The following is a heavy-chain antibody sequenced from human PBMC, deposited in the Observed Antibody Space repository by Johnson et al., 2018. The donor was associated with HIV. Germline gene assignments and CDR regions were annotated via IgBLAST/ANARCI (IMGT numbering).Heavy chain of an antibody. Sequence: QVHLVESGGGLVQPGGSLRLSCAASGFTFSSYAMHWVRQAPGKGLEYVSAISSSGSTIYYADSVKGRFPISRDNAKNSLYLQLNSLRAEDTAVYYCAKDLGNWDSPRSAFDMWGQGTMVTVSS. CDR3: AKDLGNWDSPRSAFDM. CDR2: ISSSGSTI. CDR1: GFTFSSYA. V-gene: IGHV3-64*04. J-gene: IGHJ3*02. D-gene: IGHD1/OR15-1a*01.